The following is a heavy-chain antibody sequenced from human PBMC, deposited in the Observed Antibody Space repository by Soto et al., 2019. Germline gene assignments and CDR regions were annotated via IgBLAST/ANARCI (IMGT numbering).Heavy chain of an antibody. J-gene: IGHJ4*02. CDR3: ARCYGSGSYYNGLFDY. CDR1: GGSFGYYY. CDR2: IYYSGST. D-gene: IGHD3-10*01. V-gene: IGHV4-59*01. Sequence: SETLSLTCTVSGGSFGYYYWSWIRQPPGKGLEWIGYIYYSGSTTYNPSLKSRVTISVDTSRNQFSLKLSSVTAADTAVYYCARCYGSGSYYNGLFDYWGQGTLVTVS.